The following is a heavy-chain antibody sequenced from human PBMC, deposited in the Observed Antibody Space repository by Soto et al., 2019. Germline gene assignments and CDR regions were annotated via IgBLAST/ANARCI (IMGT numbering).Heavy chain of an antibody. Sequence: TLSLTCTVSGDSISSSIYYWGWIRQPPGKGLEWMGYIYNSGSTYYNPSLESRVTISVDTSKNHFYLKLTSVTAADTAVYYCARSEATVLDYWGQGTLVTVSS. CDR3: ARSEATVLDY. J-gene: IGHJ4*02. CDR1: GDSISSSIYY. V-gene: IGHV4-30-4*08. D-gene: IGHD4-17*01. CDR2: IYNSGST.